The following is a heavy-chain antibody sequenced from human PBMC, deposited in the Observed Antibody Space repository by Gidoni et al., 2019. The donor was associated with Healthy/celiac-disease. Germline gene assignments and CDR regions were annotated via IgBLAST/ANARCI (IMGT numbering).Heavy chain of an antibody. Sequence: QVQLQQSGPGLVKPSQTLSLTCAISGDSVSSNSAAWNWIRQSPSRGLEWLGRTYYRSKWYNDDAVSVKSRITINPDTSKNQFSLQLNSVTPEDTAVYYCARGDVGYSSSWYQAFFDYWGQGTLVTVSS. CDR3: ARGDVGYSSSWYQAFFDY. V-gene: IGHV6-1*01. CDR1: GDSVSSNSAA. D-gene: IGHD6-13*01. J-gene: IGHJ4*02. CDR2: TYYRSKWYN.